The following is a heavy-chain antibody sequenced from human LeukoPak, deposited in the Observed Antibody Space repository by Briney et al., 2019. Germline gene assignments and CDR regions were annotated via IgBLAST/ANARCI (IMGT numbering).Heavy chain of an antibody. CDR2: IKPDGSGK. D-gene: IGHD6-13*01. J-gene: IGHJ4*02. CDR1: GLTFSSYW. V-gene: IGHV3-7*01. Sequence: PGGSLRLSCAASGLTFSSYWMSWVRQAPGKGPEWVANIKPDGSGKCYVDSVKGRLTISRDNAENSLFLHMNSLRAEDTAVYYCARCAVAAAGDYWGRGTLVTVSS. CDR3: ARCAVAAAGDY.